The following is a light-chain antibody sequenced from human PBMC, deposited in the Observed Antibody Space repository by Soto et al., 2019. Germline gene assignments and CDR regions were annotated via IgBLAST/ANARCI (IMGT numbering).Light chain of an antibody. CDR1: QSVNTKY. CDR3: QQFGTSSLVT. J-gene: IGKJ3*01. V-gene: IGKV3-20*01. Sequence: EIVLTQSPGTLSLSPGERATLSCRASQSVNTKYLAWYQQKPGQAPRLLISGVSSRATGIPDRFSGSWSGTAFILTSSRVEPDNFAVYYCQQFGTSSLVTFGPGTKVDLK. CDR2: GVS.